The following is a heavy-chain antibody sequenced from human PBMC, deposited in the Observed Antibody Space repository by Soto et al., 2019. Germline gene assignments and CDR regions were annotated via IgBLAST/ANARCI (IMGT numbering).Heavy chain of an antibody. CDR3: VKFRGRAYPYYYMDV. V-gene: IGHV3-23*01. CDR1: GFTFSTYG. D-gene: IGHD3-10*01. CDR2: YGGSGGRR. Sequence: DVQLLESGGGLVQWGGSLRLSCVTSGFTFSTYGMTWVRQAPGKGLEWVSYGGSGGRRYYAESVKGRFTISRDNSKNPLSLEMNSLRAEDTSTYYCVKFRGRAYPYYYMDVWGKGTTVTVYS. J-gene: IGHJ6*03.